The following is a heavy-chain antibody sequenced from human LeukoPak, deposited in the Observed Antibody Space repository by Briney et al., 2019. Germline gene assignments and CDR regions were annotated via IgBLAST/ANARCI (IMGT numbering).Heavy chain of an antibody. Sequence: EASVKVSCKASGFTFTRSAMQWVRQAPGQGLEWMGIINPSGGSTSYAQKFQGRVTMTRDTSTSTVYMELSSLRSEDTAVYYCARASVWDGSGSTPFDYWGQGTLVTVSS. CDR3: ARASVWDGSGSTPFDY. V-gene: IGHV1-46*01. CDR1: GFTFTRSA. D-gene: IGHD3-10*01. CDR2: INPSGGST. J-gene: IGHJ4*02.